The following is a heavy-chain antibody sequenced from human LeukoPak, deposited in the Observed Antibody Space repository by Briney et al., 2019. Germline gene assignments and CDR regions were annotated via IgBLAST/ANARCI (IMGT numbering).Heavy chain of an antibody. CDR3: TSSPTMVRGVDDY. D-gene: IGHD3-10*01. V-gene: IGHV3-73*01. J-gene: IGHJ4*02. Sequence: PGGSLRLSCAASGFTFSASNIHWIRQAPGKGLEWVGRIRSKADSDATEYSASLKGRFTIARDDSKNTAYLQMNSLKTEDTAVYYCTSSPTMVRGVDDYWGQGTLVTVSS. CDR1: GFTFSASN. CDR2: IRSKADSDAT.